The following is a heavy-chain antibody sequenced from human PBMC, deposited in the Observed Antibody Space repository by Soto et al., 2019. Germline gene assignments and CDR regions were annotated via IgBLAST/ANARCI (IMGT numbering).Heavy chain of an antibody. CDR1: GFTFSSFH. V-gene: IGHV3-48*02. CDR2: ITSSSDTI. CDR3: ARDRDWAFDY. Sequence: PGGSLRLSCAASGFTFSSFHMNWFRQAPGRGLEWVAYITSSSDTIYYSDSVKGRFTISRDNGKNSLFLQMNSLRDEDTAVYYCARDRDWAFDYWGQGTLVTVSS. D-gene: IGHD3-9*01. J-gene: IGHJ4*02.